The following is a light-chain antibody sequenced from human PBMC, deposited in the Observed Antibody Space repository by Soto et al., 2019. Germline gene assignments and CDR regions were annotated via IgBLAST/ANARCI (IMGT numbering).Light chain of an antibody. CDR3: GAWDTRVNLWV. V-gene: IGLV1-51*01. Sequence: QSVLTQPPSGSAAAGQRVTISCSGSNSDIATNSVSWYQQVPGKAPKLLIYDTHQGPSGIPDRPFGTPDRFSGSKSGTSATLTITGLQTGDEADYYCGAWDTRVNLWVFGGGTTVTVL. CDR1: NSDIATNS. CDR2: DTH. J-gene: IGLJ3*02.